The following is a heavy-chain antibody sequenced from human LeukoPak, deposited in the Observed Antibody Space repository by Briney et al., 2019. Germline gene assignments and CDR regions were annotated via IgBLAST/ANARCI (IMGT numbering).Heavy chain of an antibody. CDR1: GFTFSSYW. CDR2: INKDGSDN. D-gene: IGHD5-12*01. Sequence: GGSLTLSCAASGFTFSSYWMMWVRQAPGKGLEWVAIINKDGSDNHNPSFEKGRFTIFRNYKKNSLLLQTKSLRIEATAVYFCARDVASWGGYTFAYWGRGTLVTVSS. CDR3: ARDVASWGGYTFAY. V-gene: IGHV3-7*01. J-gene: IGHJ4*02.